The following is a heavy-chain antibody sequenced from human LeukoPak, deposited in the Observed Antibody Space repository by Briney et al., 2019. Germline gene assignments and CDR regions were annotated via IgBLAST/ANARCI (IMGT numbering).Heavy chain of an antibody. V-gene: IGHV2-5*02. CDR1: GLAVRNSRVG. J-gene: IGHJ3*01. D-gene: IGHD2-2*01. Sequence: SGPTLMNPTKPLTLICTLSGLAVRNSRVGVGWIRQPPGKALEWLAIVYGDNDQRYNPSMRSRLTINKDTSQNQVVLTIRNVDPVDTATYYCAQGVTGGKGYADFDGWGLGTLVTVSS. CDR2: VYGDNDQ. CDR3: AQGVTGGKGYADFDG.